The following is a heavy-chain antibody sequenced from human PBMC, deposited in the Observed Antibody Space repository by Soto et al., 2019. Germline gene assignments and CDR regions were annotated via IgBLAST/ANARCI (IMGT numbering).Heavy chain of an antibody. D-gene: IGHD2-15*01. V-gene: IGHV1-46*01. Sequence: QVQLVQSGAEVKKPGASVKVSCKASGYTFTSYYMHWVRQAPGQGLEWMGIINPSGVTSYAQKFQGSVSXTXXXSXXTVYMELSSLRSEDTAVYYCARVYCSGGGCYGIDSWGQGTLVTVSS. CDR1: GYTFTSYY. CDR3: ARVYCSGGGCYGIDS. J-gene: IGHJ4*02. CDR2: INPSGVT.